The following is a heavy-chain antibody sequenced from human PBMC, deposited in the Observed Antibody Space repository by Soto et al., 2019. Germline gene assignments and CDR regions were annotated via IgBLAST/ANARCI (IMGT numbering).Heavy chain of an antibody. CDR3: ARSKLFYDSSGYYPGYYYYGMDV. CDR2: IYPGDSDT. D-gene: IGHD3-22*01. CDR1: GYSFTSYW. J-gene: IGHJ6*02. Sequence: GESLKISCKGSGYSFTSYWIGWVRQMPGKGLEWMGIIYPGDSDTRYSPSFQGQVTISAAKSISTAYLQWSSLKASDTAMYYCARSKLFYDSSGYYPGYYYYGMDVWGQGTTVTVSS. V-gene: IGHV5-51*01.